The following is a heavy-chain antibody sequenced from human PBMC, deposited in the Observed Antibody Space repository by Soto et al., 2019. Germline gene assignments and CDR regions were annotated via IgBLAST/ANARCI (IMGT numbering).Heavy chain of an antibody. CDR1: GFTFGRHG. D-gene: IGHD4-17*01. J-gene: IGHJ4*02. CDR2: IGSDGRRD. Sequence: QVQLVESGGGVVQPGGSLRLSCAASGFTFGRHGMHWVRQAPGKGLEWVAVIGSDGRRDSYADSVKGRFTISRDNGQNPVYLQMNSLRAEDTAVYYCARDDDYGDNGLDYWGQGTVVTVSS. CDR3: ARDDDYGDNGLDY. V-gene: IGHV3-33*01.